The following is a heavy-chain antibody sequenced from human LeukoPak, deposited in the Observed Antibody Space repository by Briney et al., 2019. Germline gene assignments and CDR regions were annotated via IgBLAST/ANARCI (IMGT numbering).Heavy chain of an antibody. D-gene: IGHD4-23*01. J-gene: IGHJ4*02. CDR2: IYTSGST. Sequence: PSETLSLTCTVSGGSISSYYWSWIRQPAGKGLEWIGRIYTSGSTNYNPSLKSRVTMSVDTSKNQFSLKLSSVPGADTGVYYCARPVPRGGNGMIDYWGQGTLVTVSS. V-gene: IGHV4-4*07. CDR3: ARPVPRGGNGMIDY. CDR1: GGSISSYY.